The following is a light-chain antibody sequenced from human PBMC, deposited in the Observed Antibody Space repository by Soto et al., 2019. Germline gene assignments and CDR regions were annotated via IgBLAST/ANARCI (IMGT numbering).Light chain of an antibody. Sequence: DIVMTQSPDSLAVSLGERASINCKSSQSVLHSSNNKNYLAWYQQKPGQPPKLLIYWASTRESGVTDRFSGSGSGTDFTLTISSLQAEDVAVYFCQQYYGTLWTFGQGTKVEIK. CDR3: QQYYGTLWT. V-gene: IGKV4-1*01. CDR2: WAS. CDR1: QSVLHSSNNKNY. J-gene: IGKJ1*01.